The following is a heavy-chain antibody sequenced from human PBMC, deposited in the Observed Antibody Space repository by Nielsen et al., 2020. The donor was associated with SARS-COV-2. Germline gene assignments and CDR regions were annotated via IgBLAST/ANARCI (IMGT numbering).Heavy chain of an antibody. D-gene: IGHD3-9*01. Sequence: GGSLRLSCAASGFPFSSYEMNWVRQAPGKGLEWVSYISSSGSTIYYADSVKGRFTISRDNAKNSLYLQMNSLRAEDTAVYYCARDLVGGMDVWGQGTTVTVSS. J-gene: IGHJ6*02. V-gene: IGHV3-48*03. CDR3: ARDLVGGMDV. CDR2: ISSSGSTI. CDR1: GFPFSSYE.